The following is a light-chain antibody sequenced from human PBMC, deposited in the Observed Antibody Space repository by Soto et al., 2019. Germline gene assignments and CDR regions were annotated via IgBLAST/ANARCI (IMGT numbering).Light chain of an antibody. CDR3: QSYDSSLSVWV. J-gene: IGLJ3*02. Sequence: VLTQPPSVSGAPGQRVTISCTGSSSNIGAGYDVHWYHQLPGTAPKLLIYGNNNRPSGVPDRFSGSRSGTSASLAITGLQAEDEADYYCQSYDSSLSVWVFGGGTQLTVL. CDR1: SSNIGAGYD. V-gene: IGLV1-40*01. CDR2: GNN.